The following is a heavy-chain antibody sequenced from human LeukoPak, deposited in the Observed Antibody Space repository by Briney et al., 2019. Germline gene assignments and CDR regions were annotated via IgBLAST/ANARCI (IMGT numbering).Heavy chain of an antibody. CDR2: ISYDGSNK. CDR1: GFTFSSYA. D-gene: IGHD1-26*01. V-gene: IGHV3-30*01. Sequence: PGRSLRLSCAASGFTFSSYAMHWVRQAPGKGLEWVAVISYDGSNKYYADSVKGRFTISRDNSKNTLYLQMNSLRAEDTAMYFCAKDTPSPNSGFYHYWGQGTPVTVSS. CDR3: AKDTPSPNSGFYHY. J-gene: IGHJ4*02.